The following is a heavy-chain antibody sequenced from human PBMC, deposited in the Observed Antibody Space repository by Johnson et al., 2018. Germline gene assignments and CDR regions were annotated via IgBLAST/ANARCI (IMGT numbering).Heavy chain of an antibody. J-gene: IGHJ6*03. D-gene: IGHD6-6*01. V-gene: IGHV4-34*01. CDR2: INHSGST. CDR1: GGSFSGYY. CDR3: ARGQGEGYSSSSLVLDYYYYYYMDV. Sequence: QVQLQQWGAGLLKPSETLSLTCAVYGGSFSGYYWSWIRQPPGKGLEWIGEINHSGSTNYNPSLKSRVTISVDTSQNQFSLKLSSVTAADTAVYYCARGQGEGYSSSSLVLDYYYYYYMDVWGKGTTVTVSS.